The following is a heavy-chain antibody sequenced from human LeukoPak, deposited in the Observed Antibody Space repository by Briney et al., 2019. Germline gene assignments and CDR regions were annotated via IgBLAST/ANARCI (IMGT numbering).Heavy chain of an antibody. Sequence: SETLSLTCTVSGGSISSGGYYWSWIRQHPGKGLEWIGYIYYSGSTYYNPSLKSRVTISVDTSKNQFSPKLSSVTAADTAVYYCARGIIPPFDIWGQGTMVTVSS. CDR1: GGSISSGGYY. CDR3: ARGIIPPFDI. CDR2: IYYSGST. V-gene: IGHV4-31*03. J-gene: IGHJ3*02.